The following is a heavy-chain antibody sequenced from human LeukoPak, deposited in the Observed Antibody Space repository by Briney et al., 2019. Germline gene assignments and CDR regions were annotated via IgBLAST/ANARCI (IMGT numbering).Heavy chain of an antibody. CDR1: GFTVDSNY. CDR2: IYTGGNT. J-gene: IGHJ4*02. Sequence: GGSLRLSCAASGFTVDSNYLSWVRQAPGKGLEWVSTIYTGGNTYYAASVKGRFTISRDFSKNTVFLHMNSLRAGDTAMYYCARGDDSGYYDYFDYWGQGALVTVSS. CDR3: ARGDDSGYYDYFDY. V-gene: IGHV3-53*01. D-gene: IGHD3-22*01.